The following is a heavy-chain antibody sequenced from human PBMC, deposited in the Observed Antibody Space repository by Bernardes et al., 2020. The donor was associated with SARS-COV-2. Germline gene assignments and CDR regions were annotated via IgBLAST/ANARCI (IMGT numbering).Heavy chain of an antibody. D-gene: IGHD3-9*01. J-gene: IGHJ3*01. CDR3: ARDVGGTDWRFGVDV. CDR1: GFTFRNSL. CDR2: LSGAGLYL. Sequence: GGALHLSCVASGFTFRNSLFSWFRQAPGPGLAWVSSLSGAGLYLYYGDSVRGRFTTSRDNTRTSVFLQMESLRAEDTAVYYCARDVGGTDWRFGVDVWGPGTMVNVSS. V-gene: IGHV3-21*01.